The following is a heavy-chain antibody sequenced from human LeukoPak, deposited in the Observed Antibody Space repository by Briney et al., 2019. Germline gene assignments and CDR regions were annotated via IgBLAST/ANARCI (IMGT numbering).Heavy chain of an antibody. D-gene: IGHD5-18*01. CDR2: ISYGGSSE. V-gene: IGHV3-30*18. CDR1: GFIFNNYG. CDR3: AKESLRGHSYGFDN. J-gene: IGHJ4*02. Sequence: GGSLRLSCAASGFIFNNYGMHWVRQAPGKGLEWVAVISYGGSSEYYADSVRGRFTISRDNSKNTLYLQMNSLRAGDTALYYCAKESLRGHSYGFDNWGQGTLVTVSS.